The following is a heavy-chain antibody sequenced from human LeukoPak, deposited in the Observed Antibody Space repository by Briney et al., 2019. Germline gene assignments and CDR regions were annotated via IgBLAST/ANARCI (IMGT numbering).Heavy chain of an antibody. CDR1: GFTFSSYS. V-gene: IGHV3-48*02. J-gene: IGHJ3*02. CDR2: ISSSSSTI. Sequence: AGGSLRLSCAPSGFTFSSYSMNWVRQAPGKGLEWVSYISSSSSTIYYADSVKGRFTISRDNAKNSLYLQLNSLRDEDTAVYYCARAATYYYDSSGYYPYAFDIWGQGTMVTVSS. D-gene: IGHD3-22*01. CDR3: ARAATYYYDSSGYYPYAFDI.